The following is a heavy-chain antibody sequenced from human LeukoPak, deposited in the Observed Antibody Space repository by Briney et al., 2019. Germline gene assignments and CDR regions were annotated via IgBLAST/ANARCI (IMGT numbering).Heavy chain of an antibody. J-gene: IGHJ5*02. CDR1: GFPFSSYA. D-gene: IGHD3-22*01. CDR2: ISGSGGSP. CDR3: AREYDSSWPS. V-gene: IGHV3-23*01. Sequence: PGGSLRLSCAASGFPFSSYAMSWVRQAPGKWLEWVSAISGSGGSPYYADSVKGRFTISRDNSKNTLFVQMNSLRAEDTAVYYCAREYDSSWPSWGQGTLVTVSS.